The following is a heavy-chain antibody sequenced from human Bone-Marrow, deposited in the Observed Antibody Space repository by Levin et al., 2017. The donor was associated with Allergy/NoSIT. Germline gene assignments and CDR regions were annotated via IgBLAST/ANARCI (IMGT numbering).Heavy chain of an antibody. CDR3: ARADYSNSGVYFDY. D-gene: IGHD6-6*01. V-gene: IGHV3-21*01. J-gene: IGHJ4*02. CDR1: GFIFDHYS. Sequence: LSLTCAASGFIFDHYSINWVRQAPGKGLEWVSSISSSSDYIYYADSVKGRFTISRDNAKDSLYLQMNSLRAEDTAVYYCARADYSNSGVYFDYWGQGTLVTVSS. CDR2: ISSSSDYI.